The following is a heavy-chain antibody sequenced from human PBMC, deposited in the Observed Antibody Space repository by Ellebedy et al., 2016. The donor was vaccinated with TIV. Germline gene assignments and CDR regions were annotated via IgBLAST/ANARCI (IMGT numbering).Heavy chain of an antibody. Sequence: GESLKISCAASGFTFSSYAMHWVRQAPGKGLEYVSAISSNGGSTYYANSVKGRFTISRDNSKNTLYLQMGSLRAEDMAVYYCASARGYSYGYSYYYYGMDVWGQGTTVTVSS. J-gene: IGHJ6*02. V-gene: IGHV3-64*01. CDR1: GFTFSSYA. CDR3: ASARGYSYGYSYYYYGMDV. CDR2: ISSNGGST. D-gene: IGHD5-18*01.